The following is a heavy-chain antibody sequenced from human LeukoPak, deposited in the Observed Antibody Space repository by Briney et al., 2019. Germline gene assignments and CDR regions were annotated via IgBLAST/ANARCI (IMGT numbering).Heavy chain of an antibody. CDR2: ISGSGGST. D-gene: IGHD4-23*01. V-gene: IGHV3-23*01. J-gene: IGHJ4*02. Sequence: GGSLRLSCAPSGFTFSSYAMSWVRQAPGKGLEWVSAISGSGGSTYYADSVKGRFTISRDNSKNTLYLQMNSLRAEDTAVYYCARGYYGGNSRGFDYRGQGTLVTVSS. CDR3: ARGYYGGNSRGFDY. CDR1: GFTFSSYA.